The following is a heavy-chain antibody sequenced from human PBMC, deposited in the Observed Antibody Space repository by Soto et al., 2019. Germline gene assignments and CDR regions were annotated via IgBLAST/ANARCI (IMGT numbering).Heavy chain of an antibody. J-gene: IGHJ5*02. Sequence: QVQLQESGPGLVRPSGTLSLTCAVSGDSISSSNWWNWVRQPPGKGLEWLEEINQSGSISYSPSIKSRATISVEKSTKQFSLRLPSVTAADTAVYYGARAYGPTSWGQGTPVTVSS. D-gene: IGHD4-17*01. CDR3: ARAYGPTS. CDR2: INQSGSI. V-gene: IGHV4-4*02. CDR1: GDSISSSNW.